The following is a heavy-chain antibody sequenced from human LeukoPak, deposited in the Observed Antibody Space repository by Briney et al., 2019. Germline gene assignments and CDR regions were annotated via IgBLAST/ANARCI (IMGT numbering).Heavy chain of an antibody. Sequence: SVKVSCKASGGTFSSYSISWVRQAPGQGLEWMGGIVPIFGTADYAQKFQGRVTITADESTSTAYMELSSLRSEDTAVYYCARGVGSGYSGYYYYYYMDVWGKGTTVTVSS. D-gene: IGHD5-12*01. CDR1: GGTFSSYS. J-gene: IGHJ6*03. CDR2: IVPIFGTA. V-gene: IGHV1-69*13. CDR3: ARGVGSGYSGYYYYYYMDV.